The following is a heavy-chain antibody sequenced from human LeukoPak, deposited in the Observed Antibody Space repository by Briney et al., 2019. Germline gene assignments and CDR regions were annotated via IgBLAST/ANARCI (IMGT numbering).Heavy chain of an antibody. CDR2: IYYTGNT. CDR3: ARLCPLYYYGSGSYYIDY. CDR1: GVSISSSNSY. Sequence: PSETLSLTCTVSGVSISSSNSYWGWIRQPPGKGLEWIGSIYYTGNTYYNASLKSRVTISVDTSKNQFSLKLSSVTAADTAVYYCARLCPLYYYGSGSYYIDYWGQGTLVTVSS. D-gene: IGHD3-10*01. V-gene: IGHV4-39*07. J-gene: IGHJ4*02.